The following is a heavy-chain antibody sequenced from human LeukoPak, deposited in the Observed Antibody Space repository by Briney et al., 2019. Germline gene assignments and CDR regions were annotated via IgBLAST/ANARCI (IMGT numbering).Heavy chain of an antibody. CDR2: IYYSGST. V-gene: IGHV4-59*01. D-gene: IGHD3-10*01. Sequence: PSETLSPTCTVSGGSISSYYWSWIRQPPGKGLEWIGYIYYSGSTNYNPSLKSRVTISVDTSKNQFSLKLSSVTAADTAVYYCARAPYYYGSGSYLGFDYWGQGTLVTVSS. CDR1: GGSISSYY. J-gene: IGHJ4*02. CDR3: ARAPYYYGSGSYLGFDY.